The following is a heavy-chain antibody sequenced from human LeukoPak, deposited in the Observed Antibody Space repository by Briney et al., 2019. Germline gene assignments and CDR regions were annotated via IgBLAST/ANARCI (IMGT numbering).Heavy chain of an antibody. J-gene: IGHJ1*01. D-gene: IGHD1-26*01. CDR2: IYHSGST. CDR3: ASSSGSYSAEYFQH. V-gene: IGHV4-30-2*01. CDR1: GCSISSGGCC. Sequence: SQTLSLTCAVSGCSISSGGCCWIWIRQPPGQGLEWIGYIYHSGSTYYNPSLKSRVTISVDRSKNQFSLKLSSVTAADTAVYYCASSSGSYSAEYFQHWGQGTLVTVSS.